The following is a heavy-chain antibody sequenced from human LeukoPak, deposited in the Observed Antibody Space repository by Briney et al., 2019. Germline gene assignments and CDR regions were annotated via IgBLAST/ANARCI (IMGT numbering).Heavy chain of an antibody. CDR2: IYSGGST. V-gene: IGHV3-53*01. CDR3: ARANCDGDCPIDY. Sequence: GGSLRLSCAASGFTVSSNYMSWVRQAPGQGLGWVSVIYSGGSTYYADSVKGRFTISRDKSNNTLYLQMNSLRVEYTAVYYCARANCDGDCPIDYWGQGTLVTVSS. CDR1: GFTVSSNY. D-gene: IGHD2-21*02. J-gene: IGHJ4*02.